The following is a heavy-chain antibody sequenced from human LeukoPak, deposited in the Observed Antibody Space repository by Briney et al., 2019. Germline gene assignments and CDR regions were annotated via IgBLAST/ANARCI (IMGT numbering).Heavy chain of an antibody. CDR2: ISSSGSHI. D-gene: IGHD7-27*01. J-gene: IGHJ4*02. CDR3: AKDPRSKLGTGYFDY. Sequence: GGSLRLSCAASGFTFSSYSMSWVRQAPGKGLEWVSSISSSGSHIFYADSVKGRFTISRDNGKNSLYLQMNSLRAEDTALYYCAKDPRSKLGTGYFDYWGQGTLVTVSS. V-gene: IGHV3-21*04. CDR1: GFTFSSYS.